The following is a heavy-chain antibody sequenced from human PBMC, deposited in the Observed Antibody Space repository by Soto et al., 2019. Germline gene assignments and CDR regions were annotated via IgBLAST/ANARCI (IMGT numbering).Heavy chain of an antibody. CDR2: ISGSGGST. Sequence: TGGSLRLSCAASGFTFSSYAMSWVRQAPGKGLEWVSAISGSGGSTYYADSVKGRFTISRDNSKNTLYLQMNSLRAEDTAVYYCAKDARTMVRGVSRTRAFDYWGQGTLVTVSS. D-gene: IGHD3-10*01. CDR1: GFTFSSYA. CDR3: AKDARTMVRGVSRTRAFDY. J-gene: IGHJ4*02. V-gene: IGHV3-23*01.